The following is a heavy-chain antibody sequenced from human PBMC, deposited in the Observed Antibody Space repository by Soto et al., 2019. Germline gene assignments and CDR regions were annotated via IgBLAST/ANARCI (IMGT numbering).Heavy chain of an antibody. J-gene: IGHJ6*01. V-gene: IGHV1-69*06. CDR2: IIPIFGTA. CDR3: ARGVEAMATYYYYGMDV. D-gene: IGHD5-18*01. Sequence: ASVKVSCKASGCTFSSYAISWVRQAPGQGLEWMGGIIPIFGTANYAQKFQGRVTITADKSTSTAYMELSSLRSEDTAVYYCARGVEAMATYYYYGMDVWGQGTTVSVSS. CDR1: GCTFSSYA.